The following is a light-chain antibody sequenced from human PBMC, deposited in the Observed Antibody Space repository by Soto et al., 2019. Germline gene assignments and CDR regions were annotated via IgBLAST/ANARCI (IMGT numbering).Light chain of an antibody. CDR1: SSDVGGYNY. V-gene: IGLV2-8*01. CDR3: SSYAGSKGVV. J-gene: IGLJ2*01. Sequence: QSVLTQPPSASGSPGQSVTISCTGTSSDVGGYNYVSWYQQHPGKAPKLMIYEVSKRPSGVPDRFSGSKSGNTASLTVSGLQAEEEADYYCSSYAGSKGVVFGGGTKLTVL. CDR2: EVS.